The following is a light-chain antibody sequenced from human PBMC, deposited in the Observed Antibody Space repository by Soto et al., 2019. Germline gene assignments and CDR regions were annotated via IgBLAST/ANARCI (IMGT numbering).Light chain of an antibody. V-gene: IGKV3-11*01. CDR2: DTS. CDR3: QQRSNWTKT. J-gene: IGKJ1*01. CDR1: QSVSNK. Sequence: EILLTQSPATLSLSPGERATLSCGASQSVSNKLAWYQQKPGKAPRLLIFDTSNRATGIPARFSGSGSGTDFTLTISSLETEDFAVYYCQQRSNWTKTFGQGTKVDIK.